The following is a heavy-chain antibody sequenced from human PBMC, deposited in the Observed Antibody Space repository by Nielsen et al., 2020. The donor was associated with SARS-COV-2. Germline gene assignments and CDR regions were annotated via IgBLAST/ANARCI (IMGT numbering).Heavy chain of an antibody. CDR3: ASVVDY. CDR1: GFTFSSYA. CDR2: ISYDGSNK. D-gene: IGHD2-21*01. J-gene: IGHJ4*02. Sequence: GGSLRLSCAASGFTFSSYALHWVRQAPGKGLEWVAVISYDGSNKYYADSVKGRFTISRDNSKNTLYLQMNSLRAEDTAVYYCASVVDYWGQGTLVTVSS. V-gene: IGHV3-30-3*01.